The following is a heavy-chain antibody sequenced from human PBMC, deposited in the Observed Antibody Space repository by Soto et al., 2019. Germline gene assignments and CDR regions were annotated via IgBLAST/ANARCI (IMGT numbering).Heavy chain of an antibody. D-gene: IGHD3-10*01. CDR3: ARDLRGYGSGSWTWFDP. J-gene: IGHJ5*02. CDR1: GGSISSGDYY. V-gene: IGHV4-30-4*01. CDR2: IYYSGST. Sequence: SETLSPTCTVSGGSISSGDYYWSWIRQPPGKGLEWIGYIYYSGSTYYNPSLKSRVTISVDTSKNQFSLKLSSVTAADTAVYYCARDLRGYGSGSWTWFDPWGQGTQVTVSS.